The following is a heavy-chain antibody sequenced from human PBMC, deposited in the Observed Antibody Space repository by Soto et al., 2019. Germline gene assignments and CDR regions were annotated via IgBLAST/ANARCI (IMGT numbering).Heavy chain of an antibody. CDR2: ISSDSIYT. V-gene: IGHV3-11*06. Sequence: QVQLVESGGGLVKPGGSLRLSCAASGFTFNDHYMPWIRQAPGKGLEWVSFISSDSIYTNSADSVKGRFTISRDNAKNLLYLQMSSLRVEDTAVYYCARDSTGSGLDYGMDVWGQGTTVAVSS. D-gene: IGHD3-10*01. CDR3: ARDSTGSGLDYGMDV. CDR1: GFTFNDHY. J-gene: IGHJ6*02.